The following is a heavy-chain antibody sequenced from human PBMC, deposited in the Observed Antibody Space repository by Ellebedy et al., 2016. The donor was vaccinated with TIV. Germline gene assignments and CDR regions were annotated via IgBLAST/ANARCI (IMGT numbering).Heavy chain of an antibody. V-gene: IGHV1-69*04. CDR1: GGTFSSYA. Sequence: AASVKVSCKASGGTFSSYAISWVRQAPGQGLEWMGRIIPILGIANYAQKFQGRVTITADKSTSKAYMELSSLRSEDTAVYYCARDEDEAPLWFGELLGYYYGMDVWGQGTTVTVSS. D-gene: IGHD3-10*01. CDR3: ARDEDEAPLWFGELLGYYYGMDV. J-gene: IGHJ6*02. CDR2: IIPILGIA.